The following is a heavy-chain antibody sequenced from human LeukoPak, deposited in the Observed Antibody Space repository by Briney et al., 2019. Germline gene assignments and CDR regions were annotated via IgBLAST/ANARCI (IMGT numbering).Heavy chain of an antibody. CDR2: ISSSSSYI. J-gene: IGHJ4*02. CDR1: GFTFSSYS. Sequence: GGPLRLSCAASGFTFSSYSMNWVRQAPGKGLEWVSSISSSSSYIYYADSVKGRFTISRDNAKNSLYLQMNSLRAEDTAVYYCARALSMKSSFDYWGQGTLVTVSS. CDR3: ARALSMKSSFDY. D-gene: IGHD2-8*01. V-gene: IGHV3-21*01.